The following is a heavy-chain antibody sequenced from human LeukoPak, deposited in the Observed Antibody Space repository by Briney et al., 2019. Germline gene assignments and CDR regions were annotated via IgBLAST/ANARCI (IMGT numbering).Heavy chain of an antibody. V-gene: IGHV1-2*02. Sequence: ASVKVSCKASGYTFPGYYLHWVRQAPGQGLEWMGWLNPNSGGTNYAQKFQGRVTMTGDTSITTAYMELSRLRSDDTAVYYCAGYCSSSCNAGDTSDIWGQGTMVTVSS. CDR3: AGYCSSSCNAGDTSDI. D-gene: IGHD2-2*01. CDR1: GYTFPGYY. CDR2: LNPNSGGT. J-gene: IGHJ3*02.